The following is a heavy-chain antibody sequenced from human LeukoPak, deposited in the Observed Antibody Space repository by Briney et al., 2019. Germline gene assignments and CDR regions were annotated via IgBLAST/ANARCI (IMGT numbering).Heavy chain of an antibody. J-gene: IGHJ4*02. Sequence: SETLSLTCTVSGGSISSYYWSWIRQPPGKGLEWIGYIYYSGSTNYNPSLKSRVTISVDTSKNQFSLKLSSVTAADTAVYYCARLLLWFGGRYFDYWGQGTLVTVSS. V-gene: IGHV4-59*12. D-gene: IGHD3-10*01. CDR3: ARLLLWFGGRYFDY. CDR1: GGSISSYY. CDR2: IYYSGST.